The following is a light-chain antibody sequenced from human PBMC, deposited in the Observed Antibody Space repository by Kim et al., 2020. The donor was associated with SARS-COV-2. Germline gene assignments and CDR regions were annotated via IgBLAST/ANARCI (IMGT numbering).Light chain of an antibody. J-gene: IGKJ1*01. CDR2: AAS. V-gene: IGKV1-39*01. Sequence: SGGRRVTTTWPASQSISSYLKWYQQTPGKAPQLLMYAASSLQSGVPSRCSGSGSGKDFTLTISSLQPEDFATYYCQQSYSTPRTFGEGTKVDIK. CDR1: QSISSY. CDR3: QQSYSTPRT.